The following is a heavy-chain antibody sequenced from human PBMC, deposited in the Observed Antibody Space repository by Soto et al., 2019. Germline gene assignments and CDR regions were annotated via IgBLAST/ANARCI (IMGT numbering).Heavy chain of an antibody. CDR3: ARAISSSPSPGLNWFDP. V-gene: IGHV4-34*01. CDR2: INYSGST. Sequence: SETLSLTCAVFGGSFSGYYWNWIRQPPGKGLEWIGTINYSGSTNYNPSLKNRVTISVDTSKNQFSLKLSSVTAADTAVYYCARAISSSPSPGLNWFDPWGQGTLVTVSS. J-gene: IGHJ5*02. CDR1: GGSFSGYY. D-gene: IGHD6-6*01.